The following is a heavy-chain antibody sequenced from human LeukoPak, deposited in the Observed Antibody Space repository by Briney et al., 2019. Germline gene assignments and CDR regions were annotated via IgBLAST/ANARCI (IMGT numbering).Heavy chain of an antibody. V-gene: IGHV3-21*01. D-gene: IGHD2-2*01. Sequence: KTGGSLRLSCAASEFTFSSYSMNRVRQAPGKGLEWVSSISSSSNYIYYADSVKGRFTISRDNAKNSLYLQMNSLRAEDTAVYYCAGDRYCTSTSCYGTDYWGQGTLVTVSS. CDR1: EFTFSSYS. CDR2: ISSSSNYI. J-gene: IGHJ4*02. CDR3: AGDRYCTSTSCYGTDY.